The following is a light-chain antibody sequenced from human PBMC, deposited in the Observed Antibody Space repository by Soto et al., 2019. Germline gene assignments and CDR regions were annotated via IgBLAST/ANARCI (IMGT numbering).Light chain of an antibody. Sequence: EIVMTQSPATLSVSPGGRATLSCRASQSVKSYLAWYQQRPGQPPRLLIYGASTRATGIPARCSGSGSGTEFSLTISGLQSEDFAVYFCQQYNTWPPRYTFGQGTKLEI. V-gene: IGKV3-15*01. J-gene: IGKJ2*01. CDR1: QSVKSY. CDR2: GAS. CDR3: QQYNTWPPRYT.